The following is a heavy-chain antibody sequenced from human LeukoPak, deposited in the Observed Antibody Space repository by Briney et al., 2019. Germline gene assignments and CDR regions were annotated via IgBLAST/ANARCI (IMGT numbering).Heavy chain of an antibody. D-gene: IGHD2-2*01. CDR2: LYSGTT. CDR1: SGSISSGAYY. Sequence: LETLYLTRSVSSGSISSGAYYWGSIRQPPGKGLEWVPSLYSGTTYHKPSVTGRVTIFGDMSKNEFSLKLSSVTAADTAVYYCARQDTAYHFDSWGQGTLVTVSP. J-gene: IGHJ4*02. CDR3: ARQDTAYHFDS. V-gene: IGHV4-39*01.